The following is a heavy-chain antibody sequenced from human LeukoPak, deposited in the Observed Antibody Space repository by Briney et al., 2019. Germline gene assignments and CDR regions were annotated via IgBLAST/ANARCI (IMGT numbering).Heavy chain of an antibody. V-gene: IGHV7-4-1*02. Sequence: ASVKVSCTASGYSFTTYGMNWVPQAPGQGLEWMGWFNTYTGNPTYAQGFTGRFVFSMDTSASTAYLQISSLKAEDMAMYYCARYGLDILTGYYKPDDYWGQGTLVTVSS. CDR2: FNTYTGNP. CDR1: GYSFTTYG. D-gene: IGHD3-9*01. CDR3: ARYGLDILTGYYKPDDY. J-gene: IGHJ4*02.